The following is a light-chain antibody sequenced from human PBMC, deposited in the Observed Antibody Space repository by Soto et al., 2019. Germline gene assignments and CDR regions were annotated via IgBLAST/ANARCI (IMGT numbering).Light chain of an antibody. CDR3: QEYKNDYGT. Sequence: DIQMTQSPATLAASVGDRVSLTCRASQSIDTWLAWYQQKPGKAPNLLIYKASRLEIGVPSRFSGSGSGTEFTLTISSLQPEDFGSYYCQEYKNDYGTFGQGTKVEIK. J-gene: IGKJ1*01. CDR2: KAS. V-gene: IGKV1-5*03. CDR1: QSIDTW.